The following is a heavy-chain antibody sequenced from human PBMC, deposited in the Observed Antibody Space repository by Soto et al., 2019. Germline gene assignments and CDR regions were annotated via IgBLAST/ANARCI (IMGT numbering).Heavy chain of an antibody. CDR2: IYYSGTT. V-gene: IGHV4-31*03. CDR1: GGSITTDIYY. Sequence: QVQLQESGPGLVKPSQTLSLTCTVSGGSITTDIYYWSWVRQHPGRRLEWLGYIYYSGTTNYNPSLKGRLTISVDTSKNKFSLKLSSVTAADTAVYYCATSHTHRMDVWGQGTTVTVSS. J-gene: IGHJ6*02. D-gene: IGHD2-21*01. CDR3: ATSHTHRMDV.